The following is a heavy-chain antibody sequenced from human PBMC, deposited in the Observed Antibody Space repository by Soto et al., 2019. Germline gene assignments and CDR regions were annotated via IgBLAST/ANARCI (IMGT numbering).Heavy chain of an antibody. Sequence: PSETLSLTCTVSGGSISSSSYYWGWIRQPPGKGLEWIGSIYYSGSTYYNPSLKSRVTISVDTSKNQFSLKLSSVTAADTAVYYRARPSNRGIDYWGQGTLVTVSS. CDR2: IYYSGST. D-gene: IGHD7-27*01. CDR1: GGSISSSSYY. CDR3: ARPSNRGIDY. J-gene: IGHJ4*02. V-gene: IGHV4-39*01.